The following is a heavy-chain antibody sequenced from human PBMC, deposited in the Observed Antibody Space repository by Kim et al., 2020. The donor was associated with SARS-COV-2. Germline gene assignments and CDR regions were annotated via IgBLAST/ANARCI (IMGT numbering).Heavy chain of an antibody. J-gene: IGHJ4*02. CDR3: AKSFSGSYFGYDY. Sequence: GGSLRLSCAASGFTFNTYGMHWVRQAPGKGLEGVAVISYDGSNKYYADSVKGRFTISRDNSKNTLYPQMNSLRIEDTAVYYCAKSFSGSYFGYDYWGQGTLVTVSS. CDR1: GFTFNTYG. D-gene: IGHD1-26*01. CDR2: ISYDGSNK. V-gene: IGHV3-30*18.